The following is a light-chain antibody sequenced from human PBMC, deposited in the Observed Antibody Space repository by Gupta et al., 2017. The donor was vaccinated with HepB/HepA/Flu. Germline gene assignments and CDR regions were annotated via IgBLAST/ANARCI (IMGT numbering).Light chain of an antibody. CDR3: QQRSSWPLT. Sequence: EIVLTQSPVTLSLSPGERATLSCRASQSVNSNLVWYQQKPGQAPRLLIYDTSNRATGIPARFSGSGSATDFTLTISSLEPEDFAVYYCQQRSSWPLTFGGGTKVEIK. CDR1: QSVNSN. CDR2: DTS. J-gene: IGKJ4*01. V-gene: IGKV3-11*01.